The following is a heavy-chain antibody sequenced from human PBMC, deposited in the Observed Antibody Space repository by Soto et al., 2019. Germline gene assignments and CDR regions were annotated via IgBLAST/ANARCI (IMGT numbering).Heavy chain of an antibody. CDR1: GFTFSSYA. V-gene: IGHV3-30-3*01. CDR2: ISYDGSNK. D-gene: IGHD3-22*01. J-gene: IGHJ3*02. CDR3: ARGYDTAAFDI. Sequence: QVQLVESGGGVVQPGRSLRLSCAASGFTFSSYAMHWVRQAPGKGLEWVAVISYDGSNKYYADSVKGRFTISRDNSKNTLYLQMNSLRAEDTAVYYCARGYDTAAFDIWGQGTMVTVSS.